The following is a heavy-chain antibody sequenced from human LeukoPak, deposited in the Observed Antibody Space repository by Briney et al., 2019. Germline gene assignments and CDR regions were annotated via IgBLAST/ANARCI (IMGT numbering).Heavy chain of an antibody. J-gene: IGHJ4*02. Sequence: SETLSLTCTVSGGSISSYYWSWIRQPPGKGLEWIGYIYYSGSTNYNPSLKSRVTISVDTSKNQFSLKLSSVTAADTAVYYCARTVGDYGDNSNYFDYWGQGTLVTVSS. CDR1: GGSISSYY. CDR2: IYYSGST. CDR3: ARTVGDYGDNSNYFDY. D-gene: IGHD4-17*01. V-gene: IGHV4-59*08.